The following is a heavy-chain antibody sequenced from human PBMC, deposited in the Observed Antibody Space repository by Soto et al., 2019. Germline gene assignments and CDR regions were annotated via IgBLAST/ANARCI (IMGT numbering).Heavy chain of an antibody. Sequence: SETLSLTCTVSGGSISSYYWSWIRQPPGKGLEWIGYIYYSGSTNYNPSLKSRVTISVDTSKNQFSLKLSSVTAADTAVYYCAREGCSSTSCYTPYYCYGMDVWGQGTTVTVSS. D-gene: IGHD2-2*01. J-gene: IGHJ6*02. CDR2: IYYSGST. V-gene: IGHV4-59*01. CDR3: AREGCSSTSCYTPYYCYGMDV. CDR1: GGSISSYY.